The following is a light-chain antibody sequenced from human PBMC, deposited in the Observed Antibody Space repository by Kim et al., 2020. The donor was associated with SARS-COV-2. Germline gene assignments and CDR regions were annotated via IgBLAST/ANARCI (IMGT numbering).Light chain of an antibody. CDR1: SSDVGGYNY. Sequence: QSITISCTGTSSDVGGYNYVSWYQQHPGKAPKLMIYDVSNRPSGVSNRFSGSKSGNTASLTISGLQAEDEADYYCSSYTSSSTLVVFGGGTHLTVL. CDR3: SSYTSSSTLVV. CDR2: DVS. V-gene: IGLV2-14*03. J-gene: IGLJ2*01.